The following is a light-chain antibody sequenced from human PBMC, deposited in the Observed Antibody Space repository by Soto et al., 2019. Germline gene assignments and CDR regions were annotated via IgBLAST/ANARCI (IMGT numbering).Light chain of an antibody. CDR3: QQYNTYWT. J-gene: IGKJ1*01. CDR2: DVS. Sequence: DIQMTQSPSTLSASVGDRVTITCRASQSISNCLAWYQQKPGKAPKLLIYDVSSLESGVPSRFSGSGSGTEFTLTISSLQPDDFASYYCQQYNTYWTFGQGTKVEIK. V-gene: IGKV1-5*01. CDR1: QSISNC.